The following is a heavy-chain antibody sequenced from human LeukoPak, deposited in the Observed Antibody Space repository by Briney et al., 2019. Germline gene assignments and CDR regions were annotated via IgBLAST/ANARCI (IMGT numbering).Heavy chain of an antibody. J-gene: IGHJ5*02. D-gene: IGHD3-10*01. CDR2: MNPNSGNT. V-gene: IGHV1-8*01. CDR1: GYTFTSYD. CDR3: AKRRRSYGSTFGP. Sequence: ASVKVSCKASGYTFTSYDINWVRQATGQGLEWMGWMNPNSGNTGYAQKFQGRVTMTRNTSISTAYMELSSLRSEDTALYYCAKRRRSYGSTFGPWGQGTLVTVSS.